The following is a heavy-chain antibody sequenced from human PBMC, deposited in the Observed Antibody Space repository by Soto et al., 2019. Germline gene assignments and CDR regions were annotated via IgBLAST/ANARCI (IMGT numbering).Heavy chain of an antibody. D-gene: IGHD3-3*01. CDR1: GDSIGNYH. CDR3: ARGKYDPRSGYYPPKWFDP. CDR2: IWYSPSV. V-gene: IGHV4-59*12. J-gene: IGHJ5*02. Sequence: PSETLSLTRTVSGDSIGNYHWTWLRQYPGKGLEWMGYIWYSPSVGYNPSLESRMTMSVGWPNNQLCLNLSPVTAADTAVYFCARGKYDPRSGYYPPKWFDPWGPGTLVT.